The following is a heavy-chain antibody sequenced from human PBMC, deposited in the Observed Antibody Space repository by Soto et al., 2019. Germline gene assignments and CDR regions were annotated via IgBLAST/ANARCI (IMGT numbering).Heavy chain of an antibody. CDR3: ASLFASTYSPRPFDF. V-gene: IGHV5-51*01. Sequence: GESLKISCKGSGYSFTSYWIGWVRQMPGKGLEWMGIIYPGDSDTRYSPSFQGQVTISRDNAKNTLYLQMNSLSAEDTAVYYCASLFASTYSPRPFDFWGQGTQVTVSS. D-gene: IGHD2-15*01. CDR1: GYSFTSYW. J-gene: IGHJ4*02. CDR2: IYPGDSDT.